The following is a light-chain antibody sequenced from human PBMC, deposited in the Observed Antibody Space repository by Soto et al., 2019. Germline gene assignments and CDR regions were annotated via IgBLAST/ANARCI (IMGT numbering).Light chain of an antibody. CDR1: QSISNY. CDR2: GAS. CDR3: LQDYNYPRT. V-gene: IGKV1-6*01. Sequence: IQMTQSPSSLSASVGDRVSITCRASQSISNYVIWYQHKPGKAPKLLIYGASSLQVGVPSRFRGSGSGTDFTLTISRLQPEDFATYYCLQDYNYPRTFGQGTKVDIK. J-gene: IGKJ1*01.